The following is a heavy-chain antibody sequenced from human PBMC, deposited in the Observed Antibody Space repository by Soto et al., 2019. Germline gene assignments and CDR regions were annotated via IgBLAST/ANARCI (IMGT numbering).Heavy chain of an antibody. CDR3: ARAIKRWEVNYYFDY. Sequence: QVVLLQSGAEVKEPGSSVRVSCKVSGSTFNNFAFSWVRQAPGHGPEWMGGIVVISNTADYSQRFQDRVTITADTSTNTLHMELGSLTFEDTAVYYCARAIKRWEVNYYFDYWGQGTLVTVSS. D-gene: IGHD1-26*01. CDR2: IVVISNTA. J-gene: IGHJ4*02. V-gene: IGHV1-69*06. CDR1: GSTFNNFA.